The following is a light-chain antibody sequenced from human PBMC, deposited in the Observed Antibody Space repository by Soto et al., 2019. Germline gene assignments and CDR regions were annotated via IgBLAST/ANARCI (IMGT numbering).Light chain of an antibody. Sequence: QSALTQPASVSGSPGQSITISCTGTSSDVGGYNYVYWYQQRPGKAPKLMIYEVSSRPSGVSNRFSGSKSGNTASLTISGLQADDEADYYGTSYTSSSTYVVGIGTKVTVL. J-gene: IGLJ1*01. CDR3: TSYTSSSTYV. CDR1: SSDVGGYNY. V-gene: IGLV2-14*01. CDR2: EVS.